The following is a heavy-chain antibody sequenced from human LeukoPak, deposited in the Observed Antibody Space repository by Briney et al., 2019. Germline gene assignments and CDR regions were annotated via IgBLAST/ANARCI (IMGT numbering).Heavy chain of an antibody. CDR3: ARVWGGIVGGRFDF. D-gene: IGHD1-26*01. CDR2: IYYSGST. CDR1: GGSISSSSHY. V-gene: IGHV4-39*07. J-gene: IGHJ4*02. Sequence: PSETLSLTCTVSGGSISSSSHYWGWIRQPPGKGLEWIGSIYYSGSTSYNPSLKSRVTMSLDTSKNQLSLKLSSVTAADTAVYYCARVWGGIVGGRFDFWGQGTLVTVSS.